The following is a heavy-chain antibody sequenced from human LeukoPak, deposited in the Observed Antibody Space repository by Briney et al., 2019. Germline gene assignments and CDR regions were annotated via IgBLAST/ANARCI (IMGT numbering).Heavy chain of an antibody. J-gene: IGHJ4*02. V-gene: IGHV4-30-2*01. CDR3: AGGYSSSSNFDY. CDR1: GDSINSGGFY. Sequence: SQTLSLTCNVSGDSINSGGFYWNWIRQPPGKGLEWIAYIHQSGITVSNPSHKSRLTLSLDASKNQFSLRLTSVTVADTAVYYCAGGYSSSSNFDYWGQGTLVTVSP. D-gene: IGHD6-6*01. CDR2: IHQSGIT.